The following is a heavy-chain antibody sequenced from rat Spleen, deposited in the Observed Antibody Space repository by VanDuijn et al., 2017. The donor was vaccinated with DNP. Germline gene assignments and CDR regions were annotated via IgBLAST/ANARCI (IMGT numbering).Heavy chain of an antibody. V-gene: IGHV5-58*01. J-gene: IGHJ2*01. Sequence: EVQLVESGGDLVQPGRSLKLFCEASGFTSSDYYMFWIRQAPGKGLKWVASINTDGGSTSYPDSVKGRCTISRDKAENTVYLQLSRLRSEDTATYSCASWAPIAPLSTSNYWGQGVMVTVSS. CDR1: GFTSSDYY. D-gene: IGHD1-2*01. CDR2: INTDGGST. CDR3: ASWAPIAPLSTSNY.